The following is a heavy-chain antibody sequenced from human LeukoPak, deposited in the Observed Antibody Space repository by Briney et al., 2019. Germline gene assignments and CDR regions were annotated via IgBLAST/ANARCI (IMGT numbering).Heavy chain of an antibody. CDR1: GYSISSGYY. Sequence: SETLSLTCTVSGYSISSGYYWGWIRQPPGKGLEWIGGIYHSGSTYYNPSLKSRVTISVDTSKNQFSLKLSSVTAADTAVYYCARDLLQLSPFDYWGQGTLVTVSS. CDR2: IYHSGST. CDR3: ARDLLQLSPFDY. V-gene: IGHV4-38-2*02. J-gene: IGHJ4*02. D-gene: IGHD1-1*01.